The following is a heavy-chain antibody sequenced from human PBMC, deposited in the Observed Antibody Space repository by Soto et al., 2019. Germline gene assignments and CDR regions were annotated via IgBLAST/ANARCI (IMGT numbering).Heavy chain of an antibody. D-gene: IGHD4-17*01. V-gene: IGHV1-18*01. J-gene: IGHJ5*02. CDR3: ARDLTTVTRGWFDP. Sequence: GQGLEWMGWISAYNGNTNYAQKLQGRVTMTTDTSTSTAYMELRSLRSDDTAVYYCARDLTTVTRGWFDPWGQGTLVTVSS. CDR2: ISAYNGNT.